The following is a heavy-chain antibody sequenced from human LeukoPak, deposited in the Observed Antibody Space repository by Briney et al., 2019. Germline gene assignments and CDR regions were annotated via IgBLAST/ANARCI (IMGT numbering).Heavy chain of an antibody. J-gene: IGHJ6*03. V-gene: IGHV3-30*02. Sequence: QPGGSLRLSCAASGFTFSSYGMHCVRQAPAKGLVWVAFIRYDGSNTYYADSVKGRFTISRDNSKNTLYLQMNSLRAEDTAVYYCAKDPRYCSSTSCYTYYYYYYYMDVWGKGTTVTVSS. CDR3: AKDPRYCSSTSCYTYYYYYYYMDV. CDR1: GFTFSSYG. CDR2: IRYDGSNT. D-gene: IGHD2-2*02.